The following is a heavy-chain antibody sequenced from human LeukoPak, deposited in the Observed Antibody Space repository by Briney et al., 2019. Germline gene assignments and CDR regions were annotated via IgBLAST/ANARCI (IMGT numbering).Heavy chain of an antibody. Sequence: VASVKVSCKASGGTFSSYAISWVRQAPGQGLEWMGGIIPIFGTANYAQKFQGRATITTDESTSTAYMELSSLRSEDTAVYYCARGRGYSSSWERNWFDPWGQGTLVTVSS. CDR1: GGTFSSYA. D-gene: IGHD6-13*01. CDR2: IIPIFGTA. J-gene: IGHJ5*02. V-gene: IGHV1-69*05. CDR3: ARGRGYSSSWERNWFDP.